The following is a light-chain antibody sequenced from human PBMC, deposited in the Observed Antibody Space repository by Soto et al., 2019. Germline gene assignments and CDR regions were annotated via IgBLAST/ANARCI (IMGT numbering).Light chain of an antibody. CDR1: QGISNY. Sequence: DIQMTQSPSSLSASVGDRVTISCRASQGISNYLAWYQQKPGQVPELLIYAASTLRTGVPSRFSGSGSGTEFTLTISSLQPEDVATYYCQKHNSAPFTFGPGTKVVIK. J-gene: IGKJ3*01. CDR2: AAS. CDR3: QKHNSAPFT. V-gene: IGKV1-27*01.